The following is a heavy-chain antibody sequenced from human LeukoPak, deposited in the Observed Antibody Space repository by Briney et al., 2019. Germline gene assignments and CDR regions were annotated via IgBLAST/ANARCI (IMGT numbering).Heavy chain of an antibody. Sequence: PSETLSLTCTVSGGSTSSNSYYWGWIRQPPGKGLEWIGSIYYSGSTYYNPSLKSRVTISVDTSKNQFSLKLSSVTAADTAVYYCARRGIAASNWFDPWGQGTLVTVSS. D-gene: IGHD6-13*01. V-gene: IGHV4-39*07. J-gene: IGHJ5*02. CDR3: ARRGIAASNWFDP. CDR2: IYYSGST. CDR1: GGSTSSNSYY.